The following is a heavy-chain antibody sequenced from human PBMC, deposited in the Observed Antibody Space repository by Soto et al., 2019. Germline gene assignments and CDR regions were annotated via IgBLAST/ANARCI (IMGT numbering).Heavy chain of an antibody. J-gene: IGHJ6*02. D-gene: IGHD3-22*01. Sequence: SETLFLTWTVTGGSISSSSYYWGWIRQPPGKGLEWIGSIYYSGSTYYNPSLKSRVTISVDTSKNQFSLKLSSVTAADTAVYYCARRLYYDSSGFEGGGMDVWGQGTTVT. V-gene: IGHV4-39*01. CDR3: ARRLYYDSSGFEGGGMDV. CDR2: IYYSGST. CDR1: GGSISSSSYY.